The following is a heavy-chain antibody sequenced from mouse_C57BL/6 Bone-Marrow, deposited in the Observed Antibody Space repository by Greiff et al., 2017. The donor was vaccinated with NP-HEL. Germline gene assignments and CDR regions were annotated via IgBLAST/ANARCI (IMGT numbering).Heavy chain of an antibody. Sequence: EVQLVESGGGLVKPGGSLKLSCAASGFTFSSYAMSWVRQTPEKRLEWVATISDGGSYTYYPDNVKGRFPISRDNAKNNLYLQMSHLKSEDTAMDYCARVWFYYAMDYWGQGTSVTVSS. CDR3: ARVWFYYAMDY. D-gene: IGHD1-1*02. CDR2: ISDGGSYT. J-gene: IGHJ4*01. CDR1: GFTFSSYA. V-gene: IGHV5-4*01.